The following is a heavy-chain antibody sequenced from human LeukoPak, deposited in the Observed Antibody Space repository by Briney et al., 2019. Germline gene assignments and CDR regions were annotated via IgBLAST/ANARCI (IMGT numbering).Heavy chain of an antibody. Sequence: GGSLRLSCAASGFTLSSHSMHWVRHAPVKGLVWVSRIIAAGSCPAYADYVKGRFTIYRDNAENTLYLQMTSLRAEDTAVYYCARDGSGNYVYNWFDPWGQGTLVTVSS. CDR2: IIAAGSCP. CDR1: GFTLSSHS. J-gene: IGHJ5*02. CDR3: ARDGSGNYVYNWFDP. V-gene: IGHV3-74*03. D-gene: IGHD3-10*01.